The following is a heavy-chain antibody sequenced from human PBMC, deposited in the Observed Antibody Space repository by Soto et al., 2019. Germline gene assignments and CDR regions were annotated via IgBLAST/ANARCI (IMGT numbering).Heavy chain of an antibody. V-gene: IGHV3-48*02. D-gene: IGHD3-3*01. Sequence: PGGSLRLSCAASGFTFSSYSMNWVRQAPGKGLEWVSYISSSSSTIYYADSVKGRFTISRDNAKNSLYLQMNSLRDEDTAVYYCARDFYDFWSGKTNWFDPWGQGTLVTVSS. CDR2: ISSSSSTI. CDR1: GFTFSSYS. J-gene: IGHJ5*02. CDR3: ARDFYDFWSGKTNWFDP.